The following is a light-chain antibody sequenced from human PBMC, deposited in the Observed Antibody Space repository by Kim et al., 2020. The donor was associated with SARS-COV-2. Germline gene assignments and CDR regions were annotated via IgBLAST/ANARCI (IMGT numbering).Light chain of an antibody. V-gene: IGLV1-51*01. CDR1: SSNIGNNY. J-gene: IGLJ3*02. CDR3: AAWDDSLNAWV. CDR2: DND. Sequence: QSVLTQPPSVSAAPGQKVTISCSGSSSNIGNNYVSWYQQFPGTAPKLLIYDNDKRPSGIPDRFSGSKSGTSASLAISGLQSGDEADYYCAAWDDSLNAWVFGGGTQLTVL.